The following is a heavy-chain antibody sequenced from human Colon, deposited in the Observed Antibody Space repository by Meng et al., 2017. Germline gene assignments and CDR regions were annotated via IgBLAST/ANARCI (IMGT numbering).Heavy chain of an antibody. J-gene: IGHJ4*02. D-gene: IGHD1-14*01. CDR3: ARFNHRAPDY. CDR2: INPYNGNT. CDR1: GYTFTTYG. V-gene: IGHV1-18*01. Sequence: QVQRVEAGAEVKKPGASVTVSCKASGYTFTTYGISWVRQAPGQGLEWMGWINPYNGNTNYPQKLQGRVTMTTDTSTSTAYMELRSLRSDDTAVYYCARFNHRAPDYWGQGTLVTVSS.